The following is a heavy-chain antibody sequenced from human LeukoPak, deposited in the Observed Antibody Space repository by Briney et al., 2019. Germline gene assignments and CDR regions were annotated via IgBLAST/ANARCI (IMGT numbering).Heavy chain of an antibody. CDR3: ANMDRWLQPFDY. J-gene: IGHJ4*02. V-gene: IGHV4-59*08. CDR2: IYYSGST. Sequence: SETLSLTCTVSGGSISSYYWSWIRQPPGKGLEWFGYIYYSGSTNYNPSLKSRVTISVDTSKNQFSLKLSSVTAADTAVYYCANMDRWLQPFDYWGQGTLVTVSS. CDR1: GGSISSYY. D-gene: IGHD5-24*01.